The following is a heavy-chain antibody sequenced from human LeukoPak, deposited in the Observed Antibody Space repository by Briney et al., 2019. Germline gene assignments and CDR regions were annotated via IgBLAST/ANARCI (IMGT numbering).Heavy chain of an antibody. CDR2: IYYSGST. V-gene: IGHV4-59*05. CDR3: ARQYYYDSSGYSYYYYYYMDV. Sequence: SETLSLTCTVSGGSISSYYWSWIRQPPGKGLEWIGSIYYSGSTYYNPSLKSRVTISVDTSKNQFSLKLSSVTAADTAVYYCARQYYYDSSGYSYYYYYYMDVWGKGTTVTISS. J-gene: IGHJ6*03. CDR1: GGSISSYY. D-gene: IGHD3-22*01.